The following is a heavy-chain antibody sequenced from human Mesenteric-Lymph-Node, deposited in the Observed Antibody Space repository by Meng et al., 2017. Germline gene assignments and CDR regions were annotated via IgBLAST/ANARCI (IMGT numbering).Heavy chain of an antibody. CDR2: MSTNTGDT. CDR3: ARGVAAGVDY. J-gene: IGHJ4*02. CDR1: GYSFTTYH. V-gene: IGHV1-8*02. Sequence: ASVKVACKTSGYSFTTYHINWLRQAAGQGPEWMGWMSTNTGDTGYAQKFQGRISMTRDTSISTAYMELSSLIFEDPAVYYCARGVAAGVDYWGQGTLVTVSS. D-gene: IGHD6-13*01.